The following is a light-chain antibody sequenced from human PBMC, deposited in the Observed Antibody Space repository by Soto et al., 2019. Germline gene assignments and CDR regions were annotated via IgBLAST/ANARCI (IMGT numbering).Light chain of an antibody. J-gene: IGLJ2*01. CDR3: QSYDSSLSGVV. Sequence: QSVLTQPPSVSGAPGQRVTISCTGSSSSIGAGYDVHWYQQLPGTAPKLLIYDNSNRPSGVPDRFSGSKSGTSASLAITGLQAEDEADYYCQSYDSSLSGVVFGGGTKVTVL. CDR1: SSSIGAGYD. CDR2: DNS. V-gene: IGLV1-40*01.